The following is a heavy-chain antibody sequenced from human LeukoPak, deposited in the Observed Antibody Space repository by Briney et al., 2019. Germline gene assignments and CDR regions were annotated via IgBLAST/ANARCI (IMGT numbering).Heavy chain of an antibody. Sequence: GGSLRLSCAASGFTFSNYAMSWVRQAPGKGLEWVSGISGSGTSTYYADSVKGRFTISRDNSKNTLYLQMNSLRAEDTAVYYCASRNYYDSSGYYYYYFDYWGQGILVTVSS. CDR2: ISGSGTST. D-gene: IGHD3-22*01. V-gene: IGHV3-23*01. CDR3: ASRNYYDSSGYYYYYFDY. J-gene: IGHJ4*02. CDR1: GFTFSNYA.